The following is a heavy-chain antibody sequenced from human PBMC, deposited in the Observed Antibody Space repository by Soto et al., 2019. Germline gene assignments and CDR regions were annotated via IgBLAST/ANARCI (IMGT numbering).Heavy chain of an antibody. J-gene: IGHJ6*02. CDR3: ARNGYCVSTRCYSDYYSGMDV. Sequence: QVQLVQSGAEVKKPGSSVKVSCKASGGTFSSYAISWVRQAPGQGLEWMGGIIRIFGTANYAQKFQGRVTITADESTSTAYMELSSLGSEDTAVYYCARNGYCVSTRCYSDYYSGMDVWGQGTTVTVSS. CDR1: GGTFSSYA. V-gene: IGHV1-69*12. CDR2: IIRIFGTA. D-gene: IGHD2-2*02.